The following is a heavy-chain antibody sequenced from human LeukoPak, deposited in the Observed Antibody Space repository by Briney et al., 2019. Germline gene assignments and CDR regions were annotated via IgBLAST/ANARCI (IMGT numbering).Heavy chain of an antibody. CDR3: AKDQRGRFDAFDT. CDR1: GFTFTRYG. V-gene: IGHV3-30*02. D-gene: IGHD1-14*01. CDR2: IRYDGSNK. J-gene: IGHJ3*02. Sequence: PGESLRLSCATSGFTFTRYGMHWVRQAPGKGLEWVAFIRYDGSNKYYADSVKGRFTISRDNSKNTLYLQMNSLRAEDTAVYYCAKDQRGRFDAFDTWGQGTMVTVSS.